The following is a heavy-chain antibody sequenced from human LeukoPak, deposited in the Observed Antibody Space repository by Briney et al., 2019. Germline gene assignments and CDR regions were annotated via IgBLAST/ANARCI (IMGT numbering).Heavy chain of an antibody. J-gene: IGHJ4*02. CDR1: GGSIDITNY. V-gene: IGHV4-4*02. CDR2: ISHDGTT. Sequence: SETLSLTCGVSGGSIDITNYWSWVRQAPGRGLEWIGEISHDGTTNYNSSLRSRVAMSFDRANNQFSLSLTSVTAADTAVYYCTRENRPFCPFAFWGQGVLVTVSS. CDR3: TRENRPFCPFAF. D-gene: IGHD2/OR15-2a*01.